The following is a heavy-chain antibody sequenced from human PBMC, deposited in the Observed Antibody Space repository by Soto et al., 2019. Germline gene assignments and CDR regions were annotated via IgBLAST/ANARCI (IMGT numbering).Heavy chain of an antibody. V-gene: IGHV4-59*08. D-gene: IGHD6-19*01. Sequence: QVQLQESGPGLVKPSETLSLTGTVSGGSISSYYWSWIRQPPGKGLEWIGYIYYSGSTNYNPSLKSRVTISVDTSKNQFSLKLSSVTAADTAVYYCARRGSSGWKEYYFDYWGQGTLVTVSS. CDR2: IYYSGST. CDR1: GGSISSYY. CDR3: ARRGSSGWKEYYFDY. J-gene: IGHJ4*02.